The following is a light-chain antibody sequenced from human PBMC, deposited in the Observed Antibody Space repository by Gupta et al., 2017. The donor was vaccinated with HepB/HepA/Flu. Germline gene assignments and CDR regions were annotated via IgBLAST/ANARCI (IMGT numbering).Light chain of an antibody. Sequence: GTISCSGISSNIGNNYVSWYQQLPGTAPKLLIYDNNKRPSGIPDRFSGSKSGTSATLGITGLQTGDEADYYCGTWDSSLSAGVFGGGTKLTVL. J-gene: IGLJ3*02. CDR3: GTWDSSLSAGV. CDR1: SSNIGNNY. V-gene: IGLV1-51*01. CDR2: DNN.